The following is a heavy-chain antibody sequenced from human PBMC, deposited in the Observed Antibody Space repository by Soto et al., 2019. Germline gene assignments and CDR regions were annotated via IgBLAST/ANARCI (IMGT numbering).Heavy chain of an antibody. CDR1: GFSLNTRAVG. J-gene: IGHJ3*02. V-gene: IGHV2-5*01. CDR3: AHRHDLGGFDI. D-gene: IGHD2-15*01. CDR2: INWNDDE. Sequence: QITLKESGPTLVKPTQTLTLTCTFSGFSLNTRAVGVGWIRQPPGKALEWLALINWNDDERYSPSLKDRLTITKDTSRNNVVLTMTNVDPVDTATYYCAHRHDLGGFDIWGQGTTVTVSS.